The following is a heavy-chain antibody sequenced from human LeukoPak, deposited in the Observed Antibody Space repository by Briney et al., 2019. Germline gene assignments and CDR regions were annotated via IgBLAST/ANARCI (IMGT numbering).Heavy chain of an antibody. CDR1: GFTFSSYW. J-gene: IGHJ5*02. CDR3: ARVWLDP. Sequence: GGSLRLSCAASGFTFSSYWMTWVRQAPGKGLEWVANIKKDGSEKYYVDTVKGRLTTSRDNAKTSLYLQMNSLRAEDTAVYYCARVWLDPWGQGTLVTVSS. CDR2: IKKDGSEK. V-gene: IGHV3-7*05. D-gene: IGHD6-19*01.